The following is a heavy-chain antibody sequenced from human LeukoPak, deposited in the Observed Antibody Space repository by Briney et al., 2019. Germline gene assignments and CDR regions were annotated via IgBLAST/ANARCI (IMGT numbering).Heavy chain of an antibody. J-gene: IGHJ6*02. V-gene: IGHV4-61*10. CDR3: ARDGRISPYSGMDV. CDR1: GGSSSSSSYY. Sequence: SETLSLTGTVSGGSSSSSSYYWSWIRQSAGKGLEWIGRINSSGSRNYNPSLKSRVTISVDTSKNQFSLRLNSVTPADTAVYYCARDGRISPYSGMDVWGQGTTVTVSS. D-gene: IGHD1-26*01. CDR2: INSSGSR.